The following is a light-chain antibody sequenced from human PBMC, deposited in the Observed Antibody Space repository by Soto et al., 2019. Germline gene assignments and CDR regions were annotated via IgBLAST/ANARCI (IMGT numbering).Light chain of an antibody. CDR1: QNINSH. CDR3: QQSHITTLFT. V-gene: IGKV1-39*01. CDR2: AAS. J-gene: IGKJ2*01. Sequence: DIQMTQSPSSLSASLGDRVTITCRASQNINSHLNWYQQKPGKAPKVLIYAASRLQSGGPSRFSGGGSGTEFTHTISTLEPEDFATYYCQQSHITTLFTFGKGTKLEIK.